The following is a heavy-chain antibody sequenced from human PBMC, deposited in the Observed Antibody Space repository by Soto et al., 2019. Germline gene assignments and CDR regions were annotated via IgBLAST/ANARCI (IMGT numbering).Heavy chain of an antibody. V-gene: IGHV1-69*13. CDR1: GGTFSSYA. J-gene: IGHJ6*02. D-gene: IGHD6-19*01. CDR2: IIPIFGTA. CDR3: ASRYSSGWTYYYGMDV. Sequence: SVKVSCKASGGTFSSYAISWVRQAPGQGLEWMGGIIPIFGTANYAQKFQGRVTITADESTSTAYMELSSLRSEDTAVYYCASRYSSGWTYYYGMDVWGQGTTVTVSS.